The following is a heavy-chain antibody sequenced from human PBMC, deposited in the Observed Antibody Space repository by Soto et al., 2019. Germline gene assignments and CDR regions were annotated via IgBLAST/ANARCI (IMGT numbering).Heavy chain of an antibody. CDR1: GGSISSGGYS. Sequence: SETLSLTCAVSGGSISSGGYSWSWIRQPPGKGLEWIGYIYHSGSTCYNPSLKSRVTISVDRSKNQFSLKLSSVTAADTAVYYCARGGYDSSGYVLDYWGQGTLVTVSS. D-gene: IGHD3-22*01. J-gene: IGHJ4*02. CDR2: IYHSGST. V-gene: IGHV4-30-2*01. CDR3: ARGGYDSSGYVLDY.